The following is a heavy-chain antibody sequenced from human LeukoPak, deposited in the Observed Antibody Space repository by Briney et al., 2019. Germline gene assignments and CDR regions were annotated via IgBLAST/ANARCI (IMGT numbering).Heavy chain of an antibody. J-gene: IGHJ4*01. D-gene: IGHD1-26*01. CDR2: ISSSSSTK. Sequence: GGSLRLSCAASGFIFSSYSTNWVRQAPGKGLEWVSFISSSSSTKYYADSVKGRFTISRDNAKNSLYLQMNSLRAEDTAVYYCARDRGGSYSAIDYWGQGTLVTVSS. V-gene: IGHV3-48*04. CDR3: ARDRGGSYSAIDY. CDR1: GFIFSSYS.